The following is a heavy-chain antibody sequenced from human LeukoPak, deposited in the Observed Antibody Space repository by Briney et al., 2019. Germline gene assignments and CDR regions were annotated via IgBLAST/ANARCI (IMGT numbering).Heavy chain of an antibody. D-gene: IGHD6-6*01. Sequence: ASVKVSCKASGGTFSSYTISWVRQAPGQGLEWMGRIIPILGIANYAQKFQGRVKITADKSTSTAYMELSSLRSEDTAVYYCARDFGGRIAAPLGRHWFDPWGQGTLVTVSS. V-gene: IGHV1-69*04. J-gene: IGHJ5*02. CDR2: IIPILGIA. CDR1: GGTFSSYT. CDR3: ARDFGGRIAAPLGRHWFDP.